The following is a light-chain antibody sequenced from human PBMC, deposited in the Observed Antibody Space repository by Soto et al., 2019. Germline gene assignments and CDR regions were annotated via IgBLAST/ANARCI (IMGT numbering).Light chain of an antibody. CDR2: DVS. CDR1: SSDVGGYDY. Sequence: QSALTQPASVSGSPGQSITISCTGTSSDVGGYDYVSWYQHHPGRAPKLLIYDVSNRPSGDSNHFSGSKSGNTASLTISGLQAEDEADYYCSSYTSITTLYVFGTGTKLTVL. CDR3: SSYTSITTLYV. J-gene: IGLJ1*01. V-gene: IGLV2-14*01.